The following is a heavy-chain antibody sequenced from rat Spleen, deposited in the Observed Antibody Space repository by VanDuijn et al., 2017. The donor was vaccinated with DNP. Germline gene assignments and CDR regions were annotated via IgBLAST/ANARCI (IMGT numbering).Heavy chain of an antibody. D-gene: IGHD1-11*01. CDR2: IWNTGGT. Sequence: QVQLKESGPGLVQPSQTLSLTCTVSGFSLTTYTVNWVRQPPGKGLEWMGVIWNTGGTRYNSILKSRLSITKDTSKSQVFLKMHSLQIEDTATYYCARDLLRWRRGFAYWGQGTLVTVSS. V-gene: IGHV2-41*01. J-gene: IGHJ3*01. CDR3: ARDLLRWRRGFAY. CDR1: GFSLTTYT.